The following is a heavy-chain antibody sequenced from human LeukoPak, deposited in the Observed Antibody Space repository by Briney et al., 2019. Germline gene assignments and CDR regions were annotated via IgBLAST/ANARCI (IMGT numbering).Heavy chain of an antibody. J-gene: IGHJ4*02. V-gene: IGHV4-39*07. CDR3: ARDHDDYVWGSYRYPYYFDY. CDR2: IYYSGST. D-gene: IGHD3-16*02. Sequence: SETLSLTCTVSGGSLSSSSYYWGWIRQPPGKGLEWIGSIYYSGSTYYNPSLKSRVTISVDTSKNQFSLKLSSVTAADTAVYYCARDHDDYVWGSYRYPYYFDYWGQGTLVTVSS. CDR1: GGSLSSSSYY.